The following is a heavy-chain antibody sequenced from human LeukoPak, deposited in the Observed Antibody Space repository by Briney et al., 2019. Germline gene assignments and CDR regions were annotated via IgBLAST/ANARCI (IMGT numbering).Heavy chain of an antibody. V-gene: IGHV3-30*02. CDR3: AKDLGIHCSGGRGHSNWFDP. Sequence: AGGSLRLSCAASGFTFSTYAMDSARRAPGKGLEWVAFIQNDGTNKYFADSVKGRFTISRDNSKNTLYLQMNNLRAEDTAVYHCAKDLGIHCSGGRGHSNWFDPWGQGTLVTVSS. D-gene: IGHD2-15*01. CDR1: GFTFSTYA. CDR2: IQNDGTNK. J-gene: IGHJ5*02.